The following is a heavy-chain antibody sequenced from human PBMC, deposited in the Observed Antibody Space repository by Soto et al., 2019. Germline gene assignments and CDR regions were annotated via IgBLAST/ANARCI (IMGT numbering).Heavy chain of an antibody. CDR1: GGSISSYY. CDR2: IYYSGST. CDR3: ARLLGSGSYYNVRVFDY. J-gene: IGHJ4*02. D-gene: IGHD3-10*01. Sequence: TSETLSLTCTVSGGSISSYYWSWIRQPPGKGLEWIGYIYYSGSTNYNPSLKSRVTISVDTSKNQFSLKLSSVTAADTAVYYCARLLGSGSYYNVRVFDYWGQGTLVTVSS. V-gene: IGHV4-59*08.